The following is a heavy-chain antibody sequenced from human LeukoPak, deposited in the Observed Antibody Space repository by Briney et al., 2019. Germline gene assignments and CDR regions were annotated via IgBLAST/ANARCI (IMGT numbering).Heavy chain of an antibody. Sequence: GGTLRLSCAASGFTFSSYSMNWVRQAPGTGLEGVSSISSSSSYIYHADSVKGRFTISRDNAKTALYLKMNSLRAEDTAVYYCARDIVGYCSGGSCYSSGMDVWGKGTTVTVSS. CDR1: GFTFSSYS. CDR2: ISSSSSYI. J-gene: IGHJ6*04. D-gene: IGHD2-15*01. V-gene: IGHV3-21*01. CDR3: ARDIVGYCSGGSCYSSGMDV.